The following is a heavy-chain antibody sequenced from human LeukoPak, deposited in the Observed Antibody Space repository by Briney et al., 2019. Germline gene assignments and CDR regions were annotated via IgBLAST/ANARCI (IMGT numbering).Heavy chain of an antibody. V-gene: IGHV1-69*05. D-gene: IGHD5-18*01. Sequence: ASVKVSCKASGYTFTSYAMNWVRQAPGQGLEWMGGIIPIFGTANYAQKFQGRVTITTDESTSTAYMELRSLRSDDTAVYYCARADTAMVWTLDYWGQGTLVTVSS. CDR3: ARADTAMVWTLDY. CDR2: IIPIFGTA. J-gene: IGHJ4*02. CDR1: GYTFTSYA.